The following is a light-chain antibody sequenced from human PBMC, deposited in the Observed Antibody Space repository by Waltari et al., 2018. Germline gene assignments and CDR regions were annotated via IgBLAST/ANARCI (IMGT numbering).Light chain of an antibody. J-gene: IGKJ4*01. CDR1: QCLLHSNGNTY. V-gene: IGKV2D-29*02. CDR3: MQSTQDLT. CDR2: KVT. Sequence: DIVMTQTPLSLPVTPGEPASISCRSSQCLLHSNGNTYLHWYLQKPGQSPRLLIYKVTDRESGVPDRFSGSGSGTDFTLKISRVEPEDVGVYYCMQSTQDLTFGGGTKVEIK.